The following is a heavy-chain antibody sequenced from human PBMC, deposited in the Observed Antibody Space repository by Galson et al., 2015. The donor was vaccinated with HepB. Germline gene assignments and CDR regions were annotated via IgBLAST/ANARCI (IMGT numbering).Heavy chain of an antibody. CDR3: AKDYGSGSPYYFDY. CDR1: GFTFSSYA. D-gene: IGHD3-10*01. CDR2: ISASGGGT. Sequence: SLRLSCAASGFTFSSYAMTWVRQAPGKGLEWVSAISASGGGTYYADSVKGRFTISRDNSKNTLYLQMNSLRAEDTAVYYCAKDYGSGSPYYFDYWGQGTLVTVSS. V-gene: IGHV3-23*01. J-gene: IGHJ4*02.